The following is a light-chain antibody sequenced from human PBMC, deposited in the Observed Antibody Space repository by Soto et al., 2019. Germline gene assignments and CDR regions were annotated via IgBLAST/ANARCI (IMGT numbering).Light chain of an antibody. CDR1: SSDVGGYNY. CDR2: DVS. Sequence: QSVLTQPASVSGSPGQSITISCTGTSSDVGGYNYVSWYQQHLGKAPKLMIYDVSNRPSGVSNRFSGSKSGNTASLTISGLQAEDEADYYCSSYTSSSTYVVFGGGTQLTVL. CDR3: SSYTSSSTYVV. V-gene: IGLV2-14*01. J-gene: IGLJ2*01.